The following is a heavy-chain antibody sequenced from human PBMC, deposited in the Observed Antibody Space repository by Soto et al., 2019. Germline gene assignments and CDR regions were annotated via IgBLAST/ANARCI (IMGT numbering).Heavy chain of an antibody. D-gene: IGHD3-22*01. Sequence: PSQTLSLTCGISGDSVSSNTAIWNWIRQSPSRGPEWLGRTYYTSTSKWYSDYAAFVKSRISIKADTSKNQFSLQLTSVTPEDRAVYYCTRSFGFYSRFDYWGQGSPVTVPQ. J-gene: IGHJ4*02. CDR1: GDSVSSNTAI. CDR2: TYYTSTSKWYS. CDR3: TRSFGFYSRFDY. V-gene: IGHV6-1*01.